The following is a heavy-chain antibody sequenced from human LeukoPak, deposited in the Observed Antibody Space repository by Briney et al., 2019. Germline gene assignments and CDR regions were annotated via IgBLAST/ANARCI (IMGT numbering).Heavy chain of an antibody. CDR1: GFTFSSYS. D-gene: IGHD3-3*01. V-gene: IGHV3-21*01. Sequence: GGSLRLSCAASGFTFSSYSMNWVRQAPGKGLEWVSSISSSSSYIYYADSVKGRFTIFRDNAKNSLYLQMNSLRAEDTAVYYCARGLPRFGVASDAFDIWGQGTMVTVS. CDR3: ARGLPRFGVASDAFDI. CDR2: ISSSSSYI. J-gene: IGHJ3*02.